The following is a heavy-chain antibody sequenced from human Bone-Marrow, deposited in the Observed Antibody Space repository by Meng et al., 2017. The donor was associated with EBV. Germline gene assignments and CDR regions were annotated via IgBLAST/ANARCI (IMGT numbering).Heavy chain of an antibody. V-gene: IGHV1-2*06. J-gene: IGHJ4*02. CDR1: GYTFSGYY. D-gene: IGHD3-3*01. CDR2: INPNSGGT. CDR3: ARDLTNDYFDY. Sequence: QVKMVQSGEEVKKAGAAVKGSCKASGYTFSGYYMHWVRQAPGQGLEWMGRINPNSGGTNYAQKFQGRVTMSRDTSISTAYMELSRLRSDDTALYYCARDLTNDYFDYWGQGTLVTVSS.